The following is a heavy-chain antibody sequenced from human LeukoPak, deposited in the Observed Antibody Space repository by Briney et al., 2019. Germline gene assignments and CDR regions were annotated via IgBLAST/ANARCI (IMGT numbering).Heavy chain of an antibody. Sequence: GGSLRLSCAASGFTFSSSAMSWVRQAPGKGLEWVSSISGSGSGGSTYYADSVKGRFTIFRDNFKNTLYLQMSGLRAEDTAVYYCAKSGYNRFDYWGQGTLVTVSS. CDR1: GFTFSSSA. CDR3: AKSGYNRFDY. V-gene: IGHV3-23*01. J-gene: IGHJ4*02. D-gene: IGHD5-24*01. CDR2: ISGSGSGGST.